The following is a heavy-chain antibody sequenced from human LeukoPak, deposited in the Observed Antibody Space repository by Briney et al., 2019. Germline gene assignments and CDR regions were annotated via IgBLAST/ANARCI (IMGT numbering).Heavy chain of an antibody. CDR3: ARDRSSSWYDPTNNYFDY. Sequence: GASVKVSCKASGGTFSSYAISWVRQAPGQGLEWMGWISAYNGNTNYAQKLQGRVTMTTDTSTSTAYMELRSLRSDDTAVYYCARDRSSSWYDPTNNYFDYWGQGTLVTVSS. J-gene: IGHJ4*02. CDR1: GGTFSSYA. V-gene: IGHV1-18*01. CDR2: ISAYNGNT. D-gene: IGHD6-13*01.